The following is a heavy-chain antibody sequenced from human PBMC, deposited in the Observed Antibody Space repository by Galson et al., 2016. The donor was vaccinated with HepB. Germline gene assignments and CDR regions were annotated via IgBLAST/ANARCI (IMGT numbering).Heavy chain of an antibody. J-gene: IGHJ6*02. CDR1: GFNFASYG. CDR3: AKRRTIFGADYGMDV. CDR2: ISYDGINE. D-gene: IGHD3-3*01. V-gene: IGHV3-30*18. Sequence: SLRLSCAASGFNFASYGMQWVRQAPGKGLEWVALISYDGINEYSADSVKGRFTISRDNSKDMLFLQMNSLRPDDTAVYYCAKRRTIFGADYGMDVWGQGTTVTVS.